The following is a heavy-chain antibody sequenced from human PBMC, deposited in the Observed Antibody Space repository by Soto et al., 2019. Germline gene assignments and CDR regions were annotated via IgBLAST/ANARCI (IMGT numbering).Heavy chain of an antibody. V-gene: IGHV3-23*01. J-gene: IGHJ4*02. CDR2: ISGSGGST. Sequence: GGSLRLSCAASGFTFSSYAMSWVRQAPGKGLEWVSAISGSGGSTYYADSVKGRFTISRDNSKNTLYLQMNSLRAEDTAVYYCAKDWGDWDIVATIFSVWGQGTLVTVSS. CDR3: AKDWGDWDIVATIFSV. D-gene: IGHD5-12*01. CDR1: GFTFSSYA.